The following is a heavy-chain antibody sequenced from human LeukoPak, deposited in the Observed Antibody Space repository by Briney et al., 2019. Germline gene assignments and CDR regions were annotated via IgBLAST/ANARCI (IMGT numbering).Heavy chain of an antibody. CDR3: ARGNSRVTIFGVLTLLAGNYMDV. V-gene: IGHV3-11*04. J-gene: IGHJ6*03. CDR1: GFTFSDYY. CDR2: ISSSDNTI. Sequence: PGRSLRLSCAASGFTFSDYYMSWIRQAPGKGLEWVSYISSSDNTIYYADSVKGRFTVSRDNAKNSLYLQMNSLRAEDTAVYYCARGNSRVTIFGVLTLLAGNYMDVWGKGTTVTVSS. D-gene: IGHD3-3*01.